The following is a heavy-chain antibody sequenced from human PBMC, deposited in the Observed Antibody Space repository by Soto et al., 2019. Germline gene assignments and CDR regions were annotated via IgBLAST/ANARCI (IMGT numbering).Heavy chain of an antibody. D-gene: IGHD3-3*01. J-gene: IGHJ6*02. Sequence: HPGGSLRLSCAASGFTFSSYAMSWVRQAPGKGLEWVSAISGSGGSTYYADSVKGRFTISRDNSKNTLYLQMNSLRAEDTAVYYCAKAMNVLRFLRPPRYYGMDVWGQGTTVTVSS. CDR1: GFTFSSYA. CDR2: ISGSGGST. V-gene: IGHV3-23*01. CDR3: AKAMNVLRFLRPPRYYGMDV.